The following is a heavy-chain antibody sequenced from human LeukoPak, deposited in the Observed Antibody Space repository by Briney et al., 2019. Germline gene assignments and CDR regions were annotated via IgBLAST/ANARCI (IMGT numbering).Heavy chain of an antibody. J-gene: IGHJ3*02. Sequence: ETLSLTCTVSGGSISSRSYCWGWIRQPPGKGLEWIGSIYYSGSTYYNPSLKSRVTISVDTSKNQFSLKLSSVTAADTAVYYCARLSTATPHAFDIWGQGTMVTVSS. CDR1: GGSISSRSYC. CDR3: ARLSTATPHAFDI. D-gene: IGHD4-17*01. CDR2: IYYSGST. V-gene: IGHV4-39*01.